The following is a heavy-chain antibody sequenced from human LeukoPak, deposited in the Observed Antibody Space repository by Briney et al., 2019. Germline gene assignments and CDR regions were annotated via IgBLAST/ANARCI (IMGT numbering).Heavy chain of an antibody. D-gene: IGHD3-10*01. V-gene: IGHV3-30*04. CDR2: ISYDGSNK. Sequence: GGSLRLSCAASGFTFSSYAMHWVRQAPGKGLEWVAVISYDGSNKYYADSVKGRFTISRDNSKNTLYLQMNSLRAEDTAVYYCASIHEFGAHGIDYWGQGTLVTVSS. J-gene: IGHJ4*02. CDR1: GFTFSSYA. CDR3: ASIHEFGAHGIDY.